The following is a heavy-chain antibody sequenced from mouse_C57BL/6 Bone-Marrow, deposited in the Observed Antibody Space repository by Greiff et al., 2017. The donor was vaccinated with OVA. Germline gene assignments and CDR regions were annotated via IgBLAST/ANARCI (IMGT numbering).Heavy chain of an antibody. V-gene: IGHV5-4*01. CDR3: AREEYTSMYYYGRSTRYFDV. Sequence: DVMLVESGGGLVKPGGSLKLSCAASGFTFSSYAMSWVRQTPEKRLEWVATISDGGSYTYYPDNVKGRFTICRDNDKNNLYLQKSKLKSEDTAMYYCAREEYTSMYYYGRSTRYFDVWGTGTTVTVSS. J-gene: IGHJ1*03. D-gene: IGHD1-1*02. CDR2: ISDGGSYT. CDR1: GFTFSSYA.